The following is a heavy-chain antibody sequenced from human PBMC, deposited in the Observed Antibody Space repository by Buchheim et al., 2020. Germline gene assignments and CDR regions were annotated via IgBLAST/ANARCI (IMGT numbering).Heavy chain of an antibody. CDR3: ARTMITFGGVIANFDY. Sequence: QVQLQESGPGLVKPSQTLSLTCTVSGGSISSGGYYWSWIRQHPGKGLEWIGYIYYSGSTFYNPSLKSRVTISVDPSKNHFSLKLSSVTAADTAVYYCARTMITFGGVIANFDYWGQGTL. CDR1: GGSISSGGYY. CDR2: IYYSGST. J-gene: IGHJ4*02. D-gene: IGHD3-16*02. V-gene: IGHV4-31*03.